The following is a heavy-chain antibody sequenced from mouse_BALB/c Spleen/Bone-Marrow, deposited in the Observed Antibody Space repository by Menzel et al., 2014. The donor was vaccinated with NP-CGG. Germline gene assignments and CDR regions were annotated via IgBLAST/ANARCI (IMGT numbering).Heavy chain of an antibody. Sequence: EVMLVESGGGLVQPGGSRKLSCAASGFTFSSFGMHWVRQAPEKGLEWVAYISRGSSTIYYADTVKGRFTISRDNPKNTLFLQMTSLRSEDTAMYYCARSWEYFDVWGAGTTVTVSS. CDR2: ISRGSSTI. J-gene: IGHJ1*01. V-gene: IGHV5-17*02. D-gene: IGHD4-1*01. CDR3: ARSWEYFDV. CDR1: GFTFSSFG.